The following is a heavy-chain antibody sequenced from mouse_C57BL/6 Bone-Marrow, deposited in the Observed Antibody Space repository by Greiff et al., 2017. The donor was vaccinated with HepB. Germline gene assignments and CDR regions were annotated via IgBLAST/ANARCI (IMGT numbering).Heavy chain of an antibody. CDR2: IDPETGGT. CDR1: GYTFTDYE. CDR3: TRRLLRFDY. D-gene: IGHD1-1*01. V-gene: IGHV1-15*01. Sequence: QVQLQQSGAELVRPGASVTLSCKASGYTFTDYEMHWVKQTPVHGLEWIGAIDPETGGTAYKQKFKGKAILTADKSSSTAYMELRSLTSEDSAVYYCTRRLLRFDYWGQGTTLTVSS. J-gene: IGHJ2*01.